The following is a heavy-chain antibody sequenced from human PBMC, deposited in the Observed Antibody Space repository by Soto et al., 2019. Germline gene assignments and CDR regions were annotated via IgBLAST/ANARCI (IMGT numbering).Heavy chain of an antibody. Sequence: QVQLVQSGAEVKKPGASVKVSCKASGYTFTSYGISWVRQAPGQGLEWMGWISAYNGNTNYAKKLQGRVTMTTDTSTSTAYMELRSLRSDDTAVYYCARVGQYSSSWYVGVYFDYWGQGTLVTVSS. V-gene: IGHV1-18*01. D-gene: IGHD6-13*01. CDR3: ARVGQYSSSWYVGVYFDY. CDR1: GYTFTSYG. CDR2: ISAYNGNT. J-gene: IGHJ4*02.